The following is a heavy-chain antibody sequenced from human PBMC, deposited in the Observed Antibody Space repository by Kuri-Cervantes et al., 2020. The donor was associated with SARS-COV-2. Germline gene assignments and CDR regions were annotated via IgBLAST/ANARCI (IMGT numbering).Heavy chain of an antibody. Sequence: GESLKISCAASGFTFSSYGMHWVRQAPGKGLEWVAVISYDGSNKYCADSVKGRFTISRDNSKSTLYLQMNSLRAEDTAVYYCAKGGGPGSYIPLDYWGQGTLVTVSS. D-gene: IGHD1-26*01. CDR3: AKGGGPGSYIPLDY. J-gene: IGHJ4*02. CDR1: GFTFSSYG. V-gene: IGHV3-30*18. CDR2: ISYDGSNK.